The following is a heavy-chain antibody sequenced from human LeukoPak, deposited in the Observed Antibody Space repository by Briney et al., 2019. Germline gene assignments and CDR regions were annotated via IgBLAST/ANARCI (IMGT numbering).Heavy chain of an antibody. D-gene: IGHD5-18*01. CDR2: ISGSGGST. Sequence: GGSQRLSCAASGFTFSSYAMSWVRQAPGKGLEWVSAISGSGGSTYYADSVKGRFTIPRDNSKNTLYLQMNSLRAEDTAVYYCAKDRRIQLWLGFDYWGQGKLVTVSS. CDR3: AKDRRIQLWLGFDY. V-gene: IGHV3-23*01. J-gene: IGHJ4*02. CDR1: GFTFSSYA.